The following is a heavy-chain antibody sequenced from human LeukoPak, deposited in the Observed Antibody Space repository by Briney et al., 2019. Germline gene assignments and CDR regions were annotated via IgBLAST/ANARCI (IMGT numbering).Heavy chain of an antibody. CDR2: IYYSGST. V-gene: IGHV4-39*01. J-gene: IGHJ3*02. CDR3: AYYDSSGYYFLSHAFDI. Sequence: PSETLSLTCTVSGGSISSSSYYWGWIRQPPGKGLEWIGSIYYSGSTYYNPSLKSRVTISVETYKHQFSLKLSSVTAADTAVYYCAYYDSSGYYFLSHAFDIWGQGTMVTVSS. CDR1: GGSISSSSYY. D-gene: IGHD3-22*01.